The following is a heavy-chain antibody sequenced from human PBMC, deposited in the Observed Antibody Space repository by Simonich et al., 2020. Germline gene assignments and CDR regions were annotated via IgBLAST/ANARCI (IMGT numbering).Heavy chain of an antibody. CDR3: ARHAGFAFDI. CDR1: CGSISSSSYY. V-gene: IGHV4-39*01. D-gene: IGHD6-13*01. Sequence: QLQLQESVPGLVKPSETLSLPCPVSCGSISSSSYYWGWIRQPPGKWLEWIGSIYYSGSTSYNPSLKSRVTRSVDTSKNQSSLKLSSVTAADTAGYYCARHAGFAFDIWGQGTMVTVSS. CDR2: IYYSGST. J-gene: IGHJ3*02.